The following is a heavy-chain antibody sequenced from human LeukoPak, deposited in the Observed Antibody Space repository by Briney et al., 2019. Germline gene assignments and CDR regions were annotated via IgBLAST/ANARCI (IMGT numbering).Heavy chain of an antibody. CDR3: ARLGAGPTYYDFWSGYSSFYFDY. CDR2: ISSSGNT. CDR1: GGSTSSGNYY. J-gene: IGHJ4*02. D-gene: IGHD3-3*01. Sequence: PSETLSLTCTVSGGSTSSGNYYWGWIRQPPGKGLEWIGGISSSGNTYYNPSLKSRITISIDTPKNHFSLKLSSVSAADTAVYYCARLGAGPTYYDFWSGYSSFYFDYWGQGTLVTVSS. V-gene: IGHV4-39*02.